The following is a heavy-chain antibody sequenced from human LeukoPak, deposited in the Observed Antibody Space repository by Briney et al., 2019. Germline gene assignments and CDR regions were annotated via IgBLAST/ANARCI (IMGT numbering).Heavy chain of an antibody. CDR2: IYYSGST. V-gene: IGHV4-59*01. CDR1: GGSINNYF. D-gene: IGHD6-19*01. J-gene: IGHJ1*01. Sequence: SETLSLTCTVSGGSINNYFWSWIRQPPGKGLEWIGYIYYSGSTNYNPSLKSRVTISVETSKNQFSLKLSSVTAADTAVYYCARGVTGGWYGDFQHWGQGTLVTVSS. CDR3: ARGVTGGWYGDFQH.